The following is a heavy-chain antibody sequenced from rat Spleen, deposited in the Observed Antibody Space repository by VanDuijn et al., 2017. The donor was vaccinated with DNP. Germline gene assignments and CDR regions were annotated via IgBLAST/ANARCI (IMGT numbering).Heavy chain of an antibody. CDR1: GFTFSTAW. J-gene: IGHJ4*01. V-gene: IGHV6-6*01. Sequence: EVQVLESGGGLVQPGNSLKLSCATSGFTFSTAWMYWYRTFPEKRLDWVARIKGKSNNYATDYTESVKGRFTISRDDSKSSIYLQMNNLKEEDTAIYYCAWNYYSSYRAMDAWGQGTSVTVSS. D-gene: IGHD1-2*01. CDR3: AWNYYSSYRAMDA. CDR2: IKGKSNNYAT.